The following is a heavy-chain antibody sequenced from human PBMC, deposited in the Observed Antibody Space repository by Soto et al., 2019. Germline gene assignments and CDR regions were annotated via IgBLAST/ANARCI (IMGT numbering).Heavy chain of an antibody. CDR2: INHSGST. V-gene: IGHV4-34*01. CDR1: GGSISSYC. CDR3: ARAVVVVPAAMKKGAFDI. J-gene: IGHJ3*02. D-gene: IGHD2-2*01. Sequence: SETLSLTCTVSGGSISSYCWSWIRQPPGKGLEWIGEINHSGSTNYNPSLKSRVTISVDTSKNQFSLKLSSVTAADTAVYYCARAVVVVPAAMKKGAFDIWGQGTMVTVSS.